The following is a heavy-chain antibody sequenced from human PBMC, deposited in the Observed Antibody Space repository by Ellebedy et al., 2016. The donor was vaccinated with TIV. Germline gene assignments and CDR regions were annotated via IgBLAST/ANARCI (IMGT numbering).Heavy chain of an antibody. J-gene: IGHJ4*02. CDR2: INPNNGDT. D-gene: IGHD1-14*01. Sequence: AASVKVSCKASGYTFTGYYIHWVRQAPGQGLEWMAWINPNNGDTAFAQSLQGRVTMTTDTSISTAYMELSSLTSDDTAVYYCARDLTNPLKGDYWGQGTLVTVSS. CDR1: GYTFTGYY. V-gene: IGHV1-2*02. CDR3: ARDLTNPLKGDY.